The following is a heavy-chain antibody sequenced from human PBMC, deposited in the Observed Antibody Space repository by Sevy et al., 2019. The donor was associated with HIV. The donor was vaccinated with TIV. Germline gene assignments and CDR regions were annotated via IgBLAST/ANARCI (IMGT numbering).Heavy chain of an antibody. Sequence: ASVKVSCKASGYTFADYYIHWVRQAPGQGLECMGIINPSGGGTNYAQKFQGTVTMTRDTSTTTVYMELTSLRSEDTAVYYCARVDSCGGDCYYFDYWGQGTLVTVSS. CDR2: INPSGGGT. V-gene: IGHV1-46*01. D-gene: IGHD2-21*02. CDR3: ARVDSCGGDCYYFDY. CDR1: GYTFADYY. J-gene: IGHJ4*02.